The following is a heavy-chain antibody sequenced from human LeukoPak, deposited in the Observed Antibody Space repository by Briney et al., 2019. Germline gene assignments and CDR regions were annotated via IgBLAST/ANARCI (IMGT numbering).Heavy chain of an antibody. D-gene: IGHD5-18*01. V-gene: IGHV4-39*01. CDR3: ASQYTYAYDFDY. J-gene: IGHJ4*02. CDR2: FHYSGSS. CDR1: GGSINSNSYY. Sequence: SETLSLTCTVSGGSINSNSYYWRWVRQPPGKGLEWIGSFHYSGSSYYNPSLKSRVTISVDTSKNQFCLKSNSVTAADTAVYYCASQYTYAYDFDYWGQGTLVTVSS.